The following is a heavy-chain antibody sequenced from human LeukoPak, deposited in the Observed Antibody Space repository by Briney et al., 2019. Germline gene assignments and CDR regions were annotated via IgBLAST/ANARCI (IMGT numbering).Heavy chain of an antibody. V-gene: IGHV1-2*02. Sequence: ASVKVSCKVSGYTFTGYYMHWVRQAPGQGLEWMGWINPNSGGTNYAQKFQGRVTMTRDTSISTAYMELSRLRSDDTAVYYCARVEVRGVIIAGDAFDIWGQGTMVTVSS. CDR2: INPNSGGT. CDR3: ARVEVRGVIIAGDAFDI. D-gene: IGHD3-10*01. CDR1: GYTFTGYY. J-gene: IGHJ3*02.